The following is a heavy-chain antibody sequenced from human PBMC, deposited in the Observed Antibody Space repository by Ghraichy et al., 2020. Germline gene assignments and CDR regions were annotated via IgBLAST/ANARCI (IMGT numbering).Heavy chain of an antibody. Sequence: SETLSLTCTVYGGSISSYYWSWIRQPPGKGLEWIGYIYYSGSTNYNPSLKSRVTISVDTSKNQFSLKLSSVTAADTAVYYCATYKYSYGRFDYWGQGTLVTVSS. D-gene: IGHD5-18*01. CDR2: IYYSGST. V-gene: IGHV4-59*01. CDR3: ATYKYSYGRFDY. CDR1: GGSISSYY. J-gene: IGHJ4*02.